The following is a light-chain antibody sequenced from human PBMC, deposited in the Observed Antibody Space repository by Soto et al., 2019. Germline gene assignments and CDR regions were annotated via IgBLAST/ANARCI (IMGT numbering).Light chain of an antibody. V-gene: IGKV1-5*01. J-gene: IGKJ2*01. Sequence: DIQMTQSPSTLSASVGDRVTITSRASQSISSWLSWYQQKPGKAPKLLIYDASSLVSGVPSRFSGGGAGAAFSITISSLQPADFAPYYCQQYNCYSPYTFGQGTKLEIK. CDR2: DAS. CDR1: QSISSW. CDR3: QQYNCYSPYT.